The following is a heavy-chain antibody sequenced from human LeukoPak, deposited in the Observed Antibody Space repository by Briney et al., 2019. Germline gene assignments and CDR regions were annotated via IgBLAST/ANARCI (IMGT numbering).Heavy chain of an antibody. D-gene: IGHD4/OR15-4a*01. J-gene: IGHJ4*02. CDR2: ISGDGGST. CDR3: ADDWGGATDY. CDR1: GFTFDDYA. Sequence: GGSLRLSCAASGFTFDDYAMNWVRQAPGKGLEWVALISGDGGSTYYADSVKGLFTISRDNSKNSLYLQMNSLRTEDTALYYCADDWGGATDYWGQGTLVTVSS. V-gene: IGHV3-43*02.